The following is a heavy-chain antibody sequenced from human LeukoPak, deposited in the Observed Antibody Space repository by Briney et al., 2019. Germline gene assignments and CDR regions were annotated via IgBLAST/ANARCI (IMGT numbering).Heavy chain of an antibody. CDR1: GYTFTNYW. CDR3: ARLPRVDYGGTSGAGSFDY. J-gene: IGHJ4*02. Sequence: GESLKISCKGSGYTFTNYWIGWVRQMPGKGLEWMGIIYAFDSDTRYSPSFQGQVTISADKSISTAYLQWSSLKASDNAIYYCARLPRVDYGGTSGAGSFDYWGQGTLVTVSS. D-gene: IGHD4-23*01. CDR2: IYAFDSDT. V-gene: IGHV5-51*01.